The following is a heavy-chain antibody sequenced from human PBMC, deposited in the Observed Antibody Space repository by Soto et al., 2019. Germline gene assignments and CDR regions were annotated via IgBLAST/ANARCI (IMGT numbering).Heavy chain of an antibody. V-gene: IGHV4-30-4*01. CDR2: IYYSGST. CDR1: GGSISSGDYY. Sequence: PSETLSLTCTVSGGSISSGDYYWSWIRQPPGKGLEWIGYIYYSGSTYYNPSLKSRVTISVDTSKNQFSLKLSSVTAADTAVYYCARAGGYCSSTSCYAAWGQGTMVTVSS. J-gene: IGHJ3*01. D-gene: IGHD2-2*01. CDR3: ARAGGYCSSTSCYAA.